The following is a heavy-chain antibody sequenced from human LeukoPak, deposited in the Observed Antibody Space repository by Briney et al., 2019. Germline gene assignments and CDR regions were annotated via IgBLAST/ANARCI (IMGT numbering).Heavy chain of an antibody. CDR1: GFTFSNYA. D-gene: IGHD2-8*01. CDR3: AKGISEEAMYAFDQ. Sequence: PGGSLRLSCAASGFTFSNYAMSWVRQAPVKGLEWVSGIRGSGTNTYYVDSVKGRFTISRDNSENTLYLQMNSLRDADTAVYYCAKGISEEAMYAFDQWGQGTLVTVSS. V-gene: IGHV3-23*01. CDR2: IRGSGTNT. J-gene: IGHJ4*02.